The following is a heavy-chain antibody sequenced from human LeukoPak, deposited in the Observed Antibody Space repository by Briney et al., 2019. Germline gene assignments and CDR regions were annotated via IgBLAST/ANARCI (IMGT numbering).Heavy chain of an antibody. V-gene: IGHV3-23*01. CDR1: GFTFSSYA. CDR2: ISGSGST. D-gene: IGHD6-13*01. CDR3: AKAYIAAAVWFDP. J-gene: IGHJ5*02. Sequence: PGGSLRLSCAASGFTFSSYAMSWVRQAPGKGLEWVSAISGSGSTYYADSVKGRFTISRDNSKNTLYLQMNSLRAEDTAVYYCAKAYIAAAVWFDPWGQGTLVTVSS.